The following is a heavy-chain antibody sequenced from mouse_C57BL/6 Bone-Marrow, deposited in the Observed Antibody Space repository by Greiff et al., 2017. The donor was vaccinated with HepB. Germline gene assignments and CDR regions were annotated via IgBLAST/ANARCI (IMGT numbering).Heavy chain of an antibody. D-gene: IGHD2-1*01. Sequence: QQSGAELVRPGASVKLSCTASGFNIKDDYMHWVKQRPEQGLEWIGWIDPENGDTEYASKFQGKATITADTSSNTAYLQLSSLTSEDTAVYYCTTWDGKAWFAYWGQGTRVTVSA. V-gene: IGHV14-4*01. CDR1: GFNIKDDY. CDR2: IDPENGDT. CDR3: TTWDGKAWFAY. J-gene: IGHJ3*01.